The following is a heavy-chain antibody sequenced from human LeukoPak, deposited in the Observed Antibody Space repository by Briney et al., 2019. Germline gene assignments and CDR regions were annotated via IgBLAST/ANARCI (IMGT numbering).Heavy chain of an antibody. CDR2: IYYSGST. V-gene: IGHV4-59*01. D-gene: IGHD5-12*01. Sequence: SETLSLTCTVSGGSINYYYWMWIRQPPGKGLEWIGYIYYSGSTNYNPSLKSRVTISVDTSKNQFSLKLSSVTAADTAVYYCARGGRGGYTFDYWGQGTLVTVSS. CDR1: GGSINYYY. J-gene: IGHJ4*02. CDR3: ARGGRGGYTFDY.